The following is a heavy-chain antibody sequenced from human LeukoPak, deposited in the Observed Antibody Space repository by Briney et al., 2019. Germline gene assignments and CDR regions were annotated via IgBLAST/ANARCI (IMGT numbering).Heavy chain of an antibody. V-gene: IGHV4-30-2*01. J-gene: IGHJ4*02. CDR2: IYHSGST. CDR1: GGSISSGGYS. Sequence: SQTLSLTCAVSGGSISSGGYSWSWIRQPPGKGLEWIGYIYHSGSTYYNPSLKSRVTISVDRSKNQFSLKLSSVTAADTAVYYCARVPLDVGLDYWGQGTLVTVSS. CDR3: ARVPLDVGLDY. D-gene: IGHD3-3*01.